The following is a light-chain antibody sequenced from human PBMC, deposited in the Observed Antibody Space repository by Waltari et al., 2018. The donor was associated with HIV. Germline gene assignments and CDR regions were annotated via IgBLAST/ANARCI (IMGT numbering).Light chain of an antibody. Sequence: DIVMTQSPATLSLSPGARAILSCRASQSVASSLAWYQQKPGQAPRLLIYGASTRAAGIPGRFSGSGSGTEFTLTISSLQSEDSAIYFCHQYNSWPPRYTFGQGTKLEI. CDR2: GAS. V-gene: IGKV3-15*01. J-gene: IGKJ2*01. CDR3: HQYNSWPPRYT. CDR1: QSVASS.